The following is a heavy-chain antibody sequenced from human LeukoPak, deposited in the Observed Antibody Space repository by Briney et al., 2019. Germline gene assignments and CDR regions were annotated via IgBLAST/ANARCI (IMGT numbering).Heavy chain of an antibody. Sequence: LRLSCAASGFTFSSYAMHWVRQAPGKGLEWVAVISYDGSNKYYADSVKGRFTISRDNSKNTLYLQMNSLRAEDTAVYYCARGPRYSSSHFDYWGQGTLVTVSS. J-gene: IGHJ4*02. V-gene: IGHV3-30-3*01. CDR2: ISYDGSNK. D-gene: IGHD6-13*01. CDR3: ARGPRYSSSHFDY. CDR1: GFTFSSYA.